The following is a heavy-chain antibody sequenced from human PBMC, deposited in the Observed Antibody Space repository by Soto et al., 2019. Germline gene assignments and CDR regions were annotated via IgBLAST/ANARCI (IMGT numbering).Heavy chain of an antibody. J-gene: IGHJ4*02. Sequence: PGGSLRLSCAASGFTFSDYYMSWIRQAPGKGLEWVSYISSSSSYTNYADSVKGRFTISRDNAKNSLYLQMNSLRAEDTAVYYCASSYPPLSSGWYAGLDYWGQGTLVTVSS. D-gene: IGHD6-19*01. CDR1: GFTFSDYY. CDR2: ISSSSSYT. V-gene: IGHV3-11*06. CDR3: ASSYPPLSSGWYAGLDY.